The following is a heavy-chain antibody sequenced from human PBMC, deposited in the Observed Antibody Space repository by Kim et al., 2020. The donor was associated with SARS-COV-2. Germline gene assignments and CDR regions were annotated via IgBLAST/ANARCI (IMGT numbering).Heavy chain of an antibody. J-gene: IGHJ4*02. CDR2: ISSGSSYT. CDR1: GFTFSDYY. Sequence: RGSLRLSCAASGFTFSDYYMSWIRQAPGKGLEWVSYISSGSSYTNYADSVKGRFTISRDNAKNSLYLQMNSLRAEDTAVYYCTSGGSSTSQFDYWGQGTLVTVSS. V-gene: IGHV3-11*06. D-gene: IGHD2-2*01. CDR3: TSGGSSTSQFDY.